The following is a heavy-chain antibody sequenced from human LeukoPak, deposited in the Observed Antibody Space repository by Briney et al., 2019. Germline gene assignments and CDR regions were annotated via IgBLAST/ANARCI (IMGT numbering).Heavy chain of an antibody. CDR3: ATYGPPSDHFGY. D-gene: IGHD3-10*01. J-gene: IGHJ4*02. CDR1: GGSISSSNW. V-gene: IGHV4-4*02. Sequence: SETLSLTCAVSGGSISSSNWWSWVRPPPGKGLEWIGEIYHSGSTNYNPSLKSRVTISVDKSKNQFSLKLSSVTAADTAVYYCATYGPPSDHFGYWGQGTLVTVSS. CDR2: IYHSGST.